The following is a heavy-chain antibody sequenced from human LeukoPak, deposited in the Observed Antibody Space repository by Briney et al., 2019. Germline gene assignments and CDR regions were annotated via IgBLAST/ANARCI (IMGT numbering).Heavy chain of an antibody. CDR1: GGSISSYY. J-gene: IGHJ2*01. Sequence: SETLSLTCTVSGGSISSYYWSWIRQPPGKGLEWIGYIYYSGSTNYNPSLKSRVTISVDTSKNQFSLKLSSVTAADTAVYYCARDVSKDWYFDLWGRGTLVTVSS. V-gene: IGHV4-59*01. D-gene: IGHD2-2*01. CDR3: ARDVSKDWYFDL. CDR2: IYYSGST.